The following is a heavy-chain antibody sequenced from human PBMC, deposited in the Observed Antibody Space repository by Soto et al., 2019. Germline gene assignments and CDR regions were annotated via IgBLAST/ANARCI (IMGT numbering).Heavy chain of an antibody. V-gene: IGHV3-48*03. D-gene: IGHD5-18*01. J-gene: IGHJ6*02. CDR3: ARGDTAMALNYYYGMDV. CDR2: ISSSGSTI. Sequence: PGGSLRLSCAASGFTFSSYEMNWVRQAPGKGLEWVSYISSSGSTIYYADSVKGRFTISRDNAKNSLYLQINSLRAEDTAVYYCARGDTAMALNYYYGMDVWGQGTTVTVSS. CDR1: GFTFSSYE.